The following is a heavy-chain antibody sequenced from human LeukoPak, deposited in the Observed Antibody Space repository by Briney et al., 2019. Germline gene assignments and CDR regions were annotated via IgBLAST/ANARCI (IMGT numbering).Heavy chain of an antibody. V-gene: IGHV4-38-2*02. CDR3: ARDPAYFYYGSGSYYSTLDY. Sequence: PSETLSLTCTVSGYSISSGYYWGWIRQPPGKGLEWIGTIYHSGSTYYNPSLKSRVTISVDTSKNQFSLKLSSVTAADTAVYYCARDPAYFYYGSGSYYSTLDYWGQGTLVTVSS. CDR2: IYHSGST. CDR1: GYSISSGYY. J-gene: IGHJ4*02. D-gene: IGHD3-10*01.